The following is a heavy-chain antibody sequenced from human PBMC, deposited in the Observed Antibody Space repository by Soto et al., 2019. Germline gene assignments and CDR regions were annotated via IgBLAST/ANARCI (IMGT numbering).Heavy chain of an antibody. CDR2: IYYSGST. J-gene: IGHJ6*02. D-gene: IGHD3-10*01. V-gene: IGHV4-31*01. CDR1: GGSISSGGYY. Sequence: SETLSLTCTVSGGSISSGGYYWSWIPQHPGKGLEWIGYIYYSGSTYYNPSLKSLVTISVDTSKNQFSLKLSSVTAADTAVYYCARDGGGGFGEPYYGMDVWGQGTTVTVSS. CDR3: ARDGGGGFGEPYYGMDV.